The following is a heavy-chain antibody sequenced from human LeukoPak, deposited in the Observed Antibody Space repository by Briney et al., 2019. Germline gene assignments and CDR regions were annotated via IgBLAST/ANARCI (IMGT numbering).Heavy chain of an antibody. CDR2: IYYSGST. CDR3: ARGNWNEMWAFDI. V-gene: IGHV4-59*01. J-gene: IGHJ3*02. CDR1: GGSISSYY. Sequence: SETLSLTCTVSGGSISSYYWSWIRQPPGKGLEWIGYIYYSGSTNYNPSLKSRVTISVDTSKNQFSLKLSSVTAADTAVYYCARGNWNEMWAFDIWGQGTMVTVSS. D-gene: IGHD1-1*01.